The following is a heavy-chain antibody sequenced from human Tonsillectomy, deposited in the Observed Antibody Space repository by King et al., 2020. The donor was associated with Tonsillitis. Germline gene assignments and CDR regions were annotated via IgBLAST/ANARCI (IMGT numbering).Heavy chain of an antibody. CDR3: AGDGADYYGSGSYKF. CDR1: GYSISSGYY. V-gene: IGHV4-38-2*02. Sequence: QLQESGPGLVKPSETLSLTRAVSGYSISSGYYWGWIRQPPGKGLEWIGTFYHSGSTYYNPSLKSRVTISVDTSKNQFSLKLSSVTAADTAVYYCAGDGADYYGSGSYKFWGQGTLVTVSS. D-gene: IGHD3-10*01. J-gene: IGHJ4*02. CDR2: FYHSGST.